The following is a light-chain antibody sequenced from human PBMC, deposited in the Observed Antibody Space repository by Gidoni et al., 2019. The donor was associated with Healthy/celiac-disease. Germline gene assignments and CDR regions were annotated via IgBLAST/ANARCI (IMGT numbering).Light chain of an antibody. Sequence: SYELTQPPSVSVSPGQTASITCSGDKLGDKYACWYQQKPGQSPVLVIYQDSKRPSGFPDRFSGSTSGNTATLTISGTQAMDEADYYCQAWDSSSNVVFGGGTQLTVL. CDR1: KLGDKY. CDR2: QDS. V-gene: IGLV3-1*01. CDR3: QAWDSSSNVV. J-gene: IGLJ2*01.